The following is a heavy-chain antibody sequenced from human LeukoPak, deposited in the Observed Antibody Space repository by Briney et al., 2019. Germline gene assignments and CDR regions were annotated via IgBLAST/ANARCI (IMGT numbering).Heavy chain of an antibody. Sequence: PSETLSLTCAVYGGSFSGYYWSWIRQPPGKRLEWIGEINHSGSTNYNPSLKSRVTISVDTSKNQFSLKLSSVTAADTAVYYCARGYSSSHRFDYWGQGTLVTVSS. D-gene: IGHD6-13*01. CDR2: INHSGST. V-gene: IGHV4-34*01. J-gene: IGHJ4*02. CDR1: GGSFSGYY. CDR3: ARGYSSSHRFDY.